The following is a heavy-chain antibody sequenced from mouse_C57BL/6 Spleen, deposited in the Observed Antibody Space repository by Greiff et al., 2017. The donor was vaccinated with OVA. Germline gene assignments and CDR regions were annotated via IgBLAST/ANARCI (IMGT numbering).Heavy chain of an antibody. Sequence: VKLMESGAELVKPGASVKLSCKASGYTFTSYWMHWVKQRPGQGLEWIGMIHPNSGSTNYNEKFKSKATLTVDKSSSTAYMQLSSLTSEDSAVYYCARADYGSRYYYAMDYWGQGTSVTVSS. CDR3: ARADYGSRYYYAMDY. CDR1: GYTFTSYW. V-gene: IGHV1-64*01. D-gene: IGHD1-1*01. J-gene: IGHJ4*01. CDR2: IHPNSGST.